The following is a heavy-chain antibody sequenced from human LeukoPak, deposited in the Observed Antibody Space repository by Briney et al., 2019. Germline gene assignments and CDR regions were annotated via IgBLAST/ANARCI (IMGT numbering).Heavy chain of an antibody. Sequence: GGSLRLSCAASRFTFGNNAMHWVRQAPGKGLEWVAVISYDGSNKYYADSVKGRFTISRDNSKNTLYLQMNSLRAEDTAVYYCAREYDFWSGLFDYWGQGTLVTVSS. J-gene: IGHJ4*02. V-gene: IGHV3-30*04. CDR2: ISYDGSNK. CDR1: RFTFGNNA. CDR3: AREYDFWSGLFDY. D-gene: IGHD3-3*01.